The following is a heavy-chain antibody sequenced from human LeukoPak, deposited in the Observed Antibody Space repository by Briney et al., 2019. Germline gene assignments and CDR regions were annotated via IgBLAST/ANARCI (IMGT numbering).Heavy chain of an antibody. CDR2: ISSTGSPI. CDR1: GFTFSRFG. Sequence: GGSLRLSCAASGFTFSRFGMNWVRQAPGKGLEWVSYISSTGSPIYYADSVKGRFTISRDNAKNSLYLQMNSLRDDDTAVYYCAQKVGTDYWGQGTLVTVSS. V-gene: IGHV3-48*02. CDR3: AQKVGTDY. J-gene: IGHJ4*02.